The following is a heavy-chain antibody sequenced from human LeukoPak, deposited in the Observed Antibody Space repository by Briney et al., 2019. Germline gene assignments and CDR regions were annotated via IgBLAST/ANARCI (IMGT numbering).Heavy chain of an antibody. CDR2: IFATGNT. D-gene: IGHD3-22*01. V-gene: IGHV4-4*07. CDR3: ARDSSGYLESFDY. CDR1: GDSMNNYF. J-gene: IGHJ4*02. Sequence: SETLSLTCTVSGDSMNNYFWSWIRQPAGKGLEWIGRIFATGNTNYNPSLKSRVTMSVDTSKNQFSLDLSSVTGADTAVYFCARDSSGYLESFDYWGQGTLVTVSS.